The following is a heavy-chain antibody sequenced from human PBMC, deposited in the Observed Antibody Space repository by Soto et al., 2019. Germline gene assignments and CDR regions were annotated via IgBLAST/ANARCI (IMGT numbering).Heavy chain of an antibody. V-gene: IGHV3-7*01. CDR3: ARGGSAERQTDGDSYHYYTMDV. CDR1: GFSFSSYY. CDR2: VNEDGSEK. Sequence: GSLRLSCAASGFSFSSYYMSWVRQAQCKWLEWVSNVNEDGSEKYYVDSVKGRFTVSRDNAKNSLFLEMTILRDEDTAVYYCARGGSAERQTDGDSYHYYTMDVWGQGTTVTVSS. D-gene: IGHD3-22*01. J-gene: IGHJ6*02.